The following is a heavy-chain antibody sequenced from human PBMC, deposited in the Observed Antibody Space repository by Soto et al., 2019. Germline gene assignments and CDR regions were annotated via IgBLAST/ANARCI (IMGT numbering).Heavy chain of an antibody. Sequence: QLLESGGGLVQPGGSLRLSCAASGFTFSNYAMSWVRQPPGKGLEWVSAINYSGRTTYSAASVRGRFTISRDNSKNTLYLQMYSLIDEDTAGYFCAKEGDLHDFWSGSGLDVWGQGTTVTVSS. CDR3: AKEGDLHDFWSGSGLDV. D-gene: IGHD3-3*01. J-gene: IGHJ6*02. CDR2: INYSGRTT. V-gene: IGHV3-23*01. CDR1: GFTFSNYA.